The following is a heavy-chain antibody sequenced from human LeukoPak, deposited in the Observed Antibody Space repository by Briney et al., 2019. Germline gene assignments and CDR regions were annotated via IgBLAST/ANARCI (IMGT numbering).Heavy chain of an antibody. CDR1: GASINNNF. CDR3: ARHRDYYDT. J-gene: IGHJ4*01. V-gene: IGHV4-59*08. CDR2: IYSSGSA. Sequence: PSETLSLTCTVSGASINNNFWTWIRQPPGKGLEWIGYIYSSGSANYNPSLKSRVIISGDTSKNQISLNLTSVTAADTAVYFCARHRDYYDTWGHGTLVTVSS. D-gene: IGHD3-22*01.